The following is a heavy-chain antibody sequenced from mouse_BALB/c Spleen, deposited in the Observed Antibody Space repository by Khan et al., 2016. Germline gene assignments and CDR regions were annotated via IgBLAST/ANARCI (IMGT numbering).Heavy chain of an antibody. D-gene: IGHD4-1*01. J-gene: IGHJ3*01. CDR2: IRLKSNNYAT. CDR1: GFTFSNYW. Sequence: VKLEVSGGGLVQPGGSMKLSCVASGFTFSNYWMNWVRQSPEKGLEWVAEIRLKSNNYATHYAESVKGRFTISRDDSKSSVYLQMNNLRAEDTGIYDCTTGFAYWGQGTLVTVSA. CDR3: TTGFAY. V-gene: IGHV6-6*02.